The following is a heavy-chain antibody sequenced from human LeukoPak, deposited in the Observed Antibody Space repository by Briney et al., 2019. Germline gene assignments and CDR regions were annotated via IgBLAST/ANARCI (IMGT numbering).Heavy chain of an antibody. CDR3: ARESMRNKEVDAFDI. V-gene: IGHV1-69*04. Sequence: APVKVSCKASGGTFRSYAISWVRQAPGQGLEWMGRIIPIFGIANYAQKFQGRVTITEDKSTSKAYMELSSLRAEDTAVYYCARESMRNKEVDAFDIWGQGTMVTVSS. CDR2: IIPIFGIA. CDR1: GGTFRSYA. J-gene: IGHJ3*02. D-gene: IGHD2/OR15-2a*01.